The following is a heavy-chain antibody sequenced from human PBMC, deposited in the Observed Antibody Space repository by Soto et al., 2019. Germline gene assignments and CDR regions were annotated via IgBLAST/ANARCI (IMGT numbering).Heavy chain of an antibody. CDR3: ARDRGYSIDY. J-gene: IGHJ4*02. CDR1: GGSISSYY. D-gene: IGHD6-13*01. CDR2: IYYSGST. V-gene: IGHV4-59*01. Sequence: QVQLQESGPGLVKPSETLSLTCTVSGGSISSYYWSWIRQPPGKGLEWIGYIYYSGSTNYNPSLKSRVTISVDTSKNQFSLKLSSVTAADTAVYYCARDRGYSIDYWGQGTLVTVSS.